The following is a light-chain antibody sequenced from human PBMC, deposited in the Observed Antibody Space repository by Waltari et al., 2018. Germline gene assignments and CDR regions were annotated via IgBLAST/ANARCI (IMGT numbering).Light chain of an antibody. CDR1: NSDIANYDY. CDR3: SSYTSSRTS. J-gene: IGLJ2*01. V-gene: IGLV2-14*03. CDR2: GVT. Sequence: QSALTQPAVVTGSPGQSITISCTGSNSDIANYDYVSWYHQHPGKAPQLLIRGVTHRPSGVSDRFSGSKSGNTASLTISGLQPEDEAVYVCSSYTSSRTSFGEGTRLTVL.